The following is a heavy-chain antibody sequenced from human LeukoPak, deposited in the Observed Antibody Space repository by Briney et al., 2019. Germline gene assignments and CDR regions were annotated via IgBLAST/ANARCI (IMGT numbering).Heavy chain of an antibody. CDR3: ARGYYDYVWGSYRHLYAFDY. CDR2: INHSGST. J-gene: IGHJ4*02. D-gene: IGHD3-16*02. V-gene: IGHV4-34*01. CDR1: GGSFSGYY. Sequence: SETLFLTCAVYGGSFSGYYWSWIRQPPGKGLEWIGEINHSGSTNYNPSLKSRVTISVDTSKNQFSLKLSSVTAADTAVYYCARGYYDYVWGSYRHLYAFDYWGQGTLVTVSS.